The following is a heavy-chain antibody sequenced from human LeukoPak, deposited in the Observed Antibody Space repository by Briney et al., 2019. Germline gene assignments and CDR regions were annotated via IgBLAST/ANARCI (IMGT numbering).Heavy chain of an antibody. D-gene: IGHD5-18*01. CDR3: ARGYSYGGRWFDP. J-gene: IGHJ5*02. CDR2: IYSGGTT. V-gene: IGHV3-53*01. Sequence: PGGSLRLSCAASGFTFGNCMSWVRQAPGKGLEWVSLIYSGGTTYYADSVKGRFTISRDNSKNTLYLQMNSLRAEDTAVYYCARGYSYGGRWFDPRGQGTPVTATS. CDR1: GFTFGNC.